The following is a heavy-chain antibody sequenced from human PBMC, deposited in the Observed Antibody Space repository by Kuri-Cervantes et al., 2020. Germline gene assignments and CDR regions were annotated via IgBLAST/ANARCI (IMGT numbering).Heavy chain of an antibody. J-gene: IGHJ5*02. Sequence: GESLKISCAASGFTFSSYAMSWIRQAPGKGLEWVSYISSSGSAIYYADSVKGRFTISRDNAKNSLYLQMNRLRAEDTDVYYSARGNGFDWFDPWGQGTLVTVSS. D-gene: IGHD2-2*03. V-gene: IGHV3-11*01. CDR3: ARGNGFDWFDP. CDR2: ISSSGSAI. CDR1: GFTFSSYA.